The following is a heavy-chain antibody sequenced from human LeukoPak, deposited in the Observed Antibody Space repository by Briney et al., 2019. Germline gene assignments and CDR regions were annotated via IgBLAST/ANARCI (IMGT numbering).Heavy chain of an antibody. Sequence: PGGSLRLSCAASGFTFSSYAMSWVRQAPGKGLEGVSAIRGSGGSTYYADSVKGRFTISRDNSKNTLYLLLNSLRAEDTAVYYCAKASYYGSGPPTYGMDVWGQGTTVTVSS. CDR2: IRGSGGST. J-gene: IGHJ6*02. D-gene: IGHD3-10*01. CDR1: GFTFSSYA. CDR3: AKASYYGSGPPTYGMDV. V-gene: IGHV3-23*01.